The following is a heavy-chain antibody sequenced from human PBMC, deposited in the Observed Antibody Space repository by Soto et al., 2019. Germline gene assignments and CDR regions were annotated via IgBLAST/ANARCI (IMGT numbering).Heavy chain of an antibody. CDR1: GFTFSSYE. J-gene: IGHJ4*02. D-gene: IGHD4-4*01. V-gene: IGHV3-48*03. CDR2: ISSSGSTI. Sequence: EVQLVESGGGLVQPGGSLRLSCAASGFTFSSYEMNWVRQAPGKGLEWVSYISSSGSTIYYADSVKGRFTISRDNAKNSLYLQMNSLRAEDTAVYYCARDSDYSNHCDYWGQGTLVTVSS. CDR3: ARDSDYSNHCDY.